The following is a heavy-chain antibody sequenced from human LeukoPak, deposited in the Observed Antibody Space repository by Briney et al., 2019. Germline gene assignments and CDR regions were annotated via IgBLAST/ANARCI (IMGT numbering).Heavy chain of an antibody. D-gene: IGHD2-15*01. CDR2: IIPIFGTV. CDR1: GYTLSTYA. V-gene: IGHV1-69*05. CDR3: ARDRIKGWVVAATINWFDP. J-gene: IGHJ5*02. Sequence: SVKVSCKASGYTLSTYAISWVRQAPGQGLEWMGGIIPIFGTVNYAQKFQGRVTITTDESTSTAYMELSSLRSEDTAVYYCARDRIKGWVVAATINWFDPWGQGTLVTVSS.